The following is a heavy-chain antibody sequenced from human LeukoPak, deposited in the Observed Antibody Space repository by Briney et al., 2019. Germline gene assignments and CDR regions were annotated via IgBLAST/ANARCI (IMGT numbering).Heavy chain of an antibody. CDR1: GGSIGSGGYY. CDR3: ARASGYSYGLDY. CDR2: IYYSGST. J-gene: IGHJ4*02. Sequence: PSETLSLTCTVSGGSIGSGGYYWSWIRQHPGKGLEWIGYIYYSGSTYYNPSLKSRVIISVDTSKNQFSLKLSSVTAADTAVYYCARASGYSYGLDYWGQGTLVTVSS. D-gene: IGHD5-18*01. V-gene: IGHV4-31*03.